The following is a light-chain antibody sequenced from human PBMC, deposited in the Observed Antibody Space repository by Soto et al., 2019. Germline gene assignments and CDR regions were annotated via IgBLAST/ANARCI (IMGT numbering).Light chain of an antibody. CDR2: EVS. Sequence: QSALTQPASVSGSPGQWITISCTEPRRDVGAYNYVSWYQQHPGKAPKLMIFEVSDRPSGVSNRFSGSKSGNTASLTISGLQAEDEADYYCSSYTSSNTLVFGGGTKVTVL. CDR1: RRDVGAYNY. V-gene: IGLV2-14*01. J-gene: IGLJ2*01. CDR3: SSYTSSNTLV.